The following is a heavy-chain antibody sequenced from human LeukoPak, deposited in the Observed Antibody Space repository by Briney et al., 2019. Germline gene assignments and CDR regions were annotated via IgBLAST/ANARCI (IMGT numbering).Heavy chain of an antibody. D-gene: IGHD2-15*01. Sequence: GESLKISCKGSGYRFTSYWIGWVRQMPGKGLEWMGIIYPGASDTRYSPSFQGQVTISADKSISTAYLQWSSLKASDTAMYYCARQEYCSGGSCYTWFDPWGQGTLVTVSS. CDR2: IYPGASDT. V-gene: IGHV5-51*01. CDR1: GYRFTSYW. J-gene: IGHJ5*02. CDR3: ARQEYCSGGSCYTWFDP.